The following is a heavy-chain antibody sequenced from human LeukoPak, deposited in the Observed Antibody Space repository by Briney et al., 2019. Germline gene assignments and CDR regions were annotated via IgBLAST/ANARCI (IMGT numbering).Heavy chain of an antibody. Sequence: PSETLSLTCTVSGGSISGYYWSWIRQPPGKGLEWIGYIYYSGSTNYNPSLKSRVTISVDTSKNQFSLKLSSVTAADTAVYYCAGAIAAAGENDYWGQGTLVTVSS. CDR1: GGSISGYY. CDR2: IYYSGST. D-gene: IGHD6-13*01. CDR3: AGAIAAAGENDY. V-gene: IGHV4-59*01. J-gene: IGHJ4*02.